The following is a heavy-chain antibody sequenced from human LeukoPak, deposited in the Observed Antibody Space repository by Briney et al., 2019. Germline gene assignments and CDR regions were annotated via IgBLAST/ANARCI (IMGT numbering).Heavy chain of an antibody. CDR2: INPNSGGT. CDR3: ARVTDSSGYYFPYFDY. D-gene: IGHD3-22*01. V-gene: IGHV1-2*02. Sequence: ASVKVSCKASGYTFTTFSIHWVRQAPGQGLEWMGWINPNSGGTNYAQKFQGRVTMTRDTSISTAYMELSRLRSDDTAVYYCARVTDSSGYYFPYFDYWGQGTLVTVSS. J-gene: IGHJ4*02. CDR1: GYTFTTFS.